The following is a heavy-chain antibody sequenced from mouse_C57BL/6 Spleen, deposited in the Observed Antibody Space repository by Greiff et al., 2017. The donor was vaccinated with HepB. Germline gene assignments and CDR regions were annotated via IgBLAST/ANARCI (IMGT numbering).Heavy chain of an antibody. Sequence: VQLQQSGPELVKPGASVKISCKASGYSFTDYNMNWVKQSNRKSLEWIGVINPNYGTTSYNQKFKGKATLTVDQSSSTAYMQLNSLTSEDSAVYYCARRVGPTTVVAPYAMDYWGQGTSVTVSS. CDR2: INPNYGTT. CDR1: GYSFTDYN. J-gene: IGHJ4*01. CDR3: ARRVGPTTVVAPYAMDY. V-gene: IGHV1-39*01. D-gene: IGHD1-1*01.